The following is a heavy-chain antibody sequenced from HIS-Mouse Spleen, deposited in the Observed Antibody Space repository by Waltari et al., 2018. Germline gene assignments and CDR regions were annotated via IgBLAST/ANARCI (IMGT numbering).Heavy chain of an antibody. CDR1: GYSFTSYW. J-gene: IGHJ4*02. V-gene: IGHV5-51*01. CDR3: ARQGPYSGYDTDY. CDR2: IYPGASAT. D-gene: IGHD5-12*01. Sequence: EVQLVQSGAEVKKPGESLKISCKGSGYSFTSYWIGWVRQMPGKGLEWMGIIYPGASATRYSPSFQGQVTISADKSISTAYLQRSSLKASDTAMYYCARQGPYSGYDTDYCGQGTLVTVSS.